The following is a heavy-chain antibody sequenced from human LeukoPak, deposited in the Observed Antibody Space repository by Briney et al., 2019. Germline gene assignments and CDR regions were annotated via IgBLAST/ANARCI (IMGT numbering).Heavy chain of an antibody. Sequence: TSETLSLTCALSGGSMSSYYWSWIRQPPGKGLEWIGYIYYSGSTDYNPSLKSRVTISLDTSKNQFSLKLNSMTAADTAVYYCARHAFWYSSFFDYWGQGALVTVSS. J-gene: IGHJ4*02. CDR1: GGSMSSYY. V-gene: IGHV4-59*08. CDR3: ARHAFWYSSFFDY. D-gene: IGHD6-19*01. CDR2: IYYSGST.